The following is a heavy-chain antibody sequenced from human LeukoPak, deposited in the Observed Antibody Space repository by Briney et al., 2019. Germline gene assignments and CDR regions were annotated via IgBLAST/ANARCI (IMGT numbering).Heavy chain of an antibody. V-gene: IGHV3-48*04. Sequence: GGSLRLSCAASGFTFSSYSMNWVRQAPGKGLEWVSYISSSSSTIYYADSVKGRFTISRDNAMNTLYLQMNSLRAEDTALYYCAKVVAGSRNAFDIWGQGTMVTVSS. J-gene: IGHJ3*02. CDR1: GFTFSSYS. CDR2: ISSSSSTI. D-gene: IGHD6-19*01. CDR3: AKVVAGSRNAFDI.